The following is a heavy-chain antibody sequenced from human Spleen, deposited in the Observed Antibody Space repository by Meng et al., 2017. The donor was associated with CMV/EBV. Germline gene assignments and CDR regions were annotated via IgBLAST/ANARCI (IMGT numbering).Heavy chain of an antibody. D-gene: IGHD2-15*01. Sequence: GEVQDWGPGCVKPSETLSLLVIVSGGAIRSYYWSWIRQPAGKGLEWIGRIYTSGSTNYNPSLKSRVTMSVDTSKNQFSLKLSSVTAADTAVYYCATEKMGSVGYWGQGTLVTVSS. CDR2: IYTSGST. CDR1: GGAIRSYY. CDR3: ATEKMGSVGY. J-gene: IGHJ4*02. V-gene: IGHV4-4*07.